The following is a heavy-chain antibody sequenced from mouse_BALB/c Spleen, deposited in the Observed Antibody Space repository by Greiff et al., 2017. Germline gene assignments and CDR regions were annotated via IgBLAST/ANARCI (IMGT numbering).Heavy chain of an antibody. D-gene: IGHD1-1*01. CDR3: ARLGYGSSSLDY. Sequence: VKLQESGPQLVRPGASVKISCKASGYSFTSYWMHWVKQRPGQGLEWIGMIDPSDSETRLNQKFKDKATLTVDKSSSTAYMQLSSPTSEDSAVYYCARLGYGSSSLDYWGQGTTLTVSS. V-gene: IGHV1S126*01. CDR2: IDPSDSET. J-gene: IGHJ2*01. CDR1: GYSFTSYW.